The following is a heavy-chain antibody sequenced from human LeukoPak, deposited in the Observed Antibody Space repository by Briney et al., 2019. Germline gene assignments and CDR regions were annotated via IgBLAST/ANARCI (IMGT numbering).Heavy chain of an antibody. J-gene: IGHJ4*02. D-gene: IGHD2-15*01. CDR1: GYTFTGYY. V-gene: IGHV1-2*02. Sequence: ASVKVSCKASGYTFTGYYIHWVRQAPGQGLEWMGWINPNSGGTNYAQKFQGRVTMTRDTSISTAYMELSRLRSDDTAVYYCARGCSGGSCYFDLDYWGQGTLVTVSS. CDR2: INPNSGGT. CDR3: ARGCSGGSCYFDLDY.